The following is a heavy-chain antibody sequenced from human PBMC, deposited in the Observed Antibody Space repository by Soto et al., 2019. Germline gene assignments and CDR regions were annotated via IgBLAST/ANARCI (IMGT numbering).Heavy chain of an antibody. V-gene: IGHV4-28*01. D-gene: IGHD1-26*01. Sequence: QVQLQESGPGLVKPSDTLSLTCAVSGYSISSSNWWGWIRQPPGKGLEWIGYIYYSGTTYYNPSLKSRVTMSVETAKNPVSLKLTSVTAVDTAVYYCARREIQGPIDYWGQGALVTVSS. CDR2: IYYSGTT. CDR1: GYSISSSNW. J-gene: IGHJ4*02. CDR3: ARREIQGPIDY.